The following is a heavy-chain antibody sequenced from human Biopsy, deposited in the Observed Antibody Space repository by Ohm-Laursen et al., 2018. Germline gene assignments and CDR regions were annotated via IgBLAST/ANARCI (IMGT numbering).Heavy chain of an antibody. CDR1: GGTFSNYG. D-gene: IGHD3-9*01. CDR3: ATKLTGYFHH. J-gene: IGHJ1*01. CDR2: NIPILGTG. V-gene: IGHV1-69*06. Sequence: SVKVSCKSPGGTFSNYGVNWVRQAPGQGLEWLGGNIPILGTGNYAQKFQDRVTVAADTSTSTATMELRSLRSDDTAVYYCATKLTGYFHHWGQGTLVSVSS.